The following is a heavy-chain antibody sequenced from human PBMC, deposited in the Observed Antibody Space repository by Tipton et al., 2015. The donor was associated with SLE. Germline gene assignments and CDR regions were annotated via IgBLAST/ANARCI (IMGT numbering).Heavy chain of an antibody. J-gene: IGHJ6*02. V-gene: IGHV4-39*07. CDR1: GGSISSSSYY. D-gene: IGHD6-13*01. CDR2: IYYSGHT. CDR3: ARKSSSRNYYYGMDV. Sequence: TLSLTCTVSGGSISSSSYYWGWIRQPPGKGLEWIGSIYYSGHTYYNPSLKSRVTISVDTSKNQFSLQLNSVTPEDTAVYYCARKSSSRNYYYGMDVWGQGITVTVSS.